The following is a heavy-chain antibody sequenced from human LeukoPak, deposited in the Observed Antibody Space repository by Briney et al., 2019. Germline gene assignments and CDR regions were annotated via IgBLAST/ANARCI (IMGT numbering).Heavy chain of an antibody. V-gene: IGHV1-2*02. CDR2: INPNSGGT. Sequence: ASVKVSYKASGYTFTSYGISWVRQAPGQGLEWMGWINPNSGGTNYAQKFQGRVTMTRDTSISTAYMELSRLRSDDTAVYYCARGATVTTWGPPADAFDIWGQGTMVTVSS. D-gene: IGHD4-17*01. J-gene: IGHJ3*02. CDR1: GYTFTSYG. CDR3: ARGATVTTWGPPADAFDI.